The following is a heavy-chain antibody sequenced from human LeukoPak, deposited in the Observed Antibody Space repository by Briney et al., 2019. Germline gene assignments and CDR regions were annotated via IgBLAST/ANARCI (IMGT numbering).Heavy chain of an antibody. CDR3: ARVKVGVPSRYCSGGSCSNWFDP. V-gene: IGHV1-18*01. CDR1: GYTFTSYG. CDR2: ISAYNGNT. Sequence: ASVKVSCKASGYTFTSYGISWVRQAPGQGLEWMGWISAYNGNTNYAQKLQGRVTMTTDTSTSTAYMELRSLRSDDTAVYYCARVKVGVPSRYCSGGSCSNWFDPWGQGTLVTVSS. J-gene: IGHJ5*02. D-gene: IGHD2-15*01.